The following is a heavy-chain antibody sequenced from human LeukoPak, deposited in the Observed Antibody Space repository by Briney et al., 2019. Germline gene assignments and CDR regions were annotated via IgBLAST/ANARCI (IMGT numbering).Heavy chain of an antibody. CDR3: ARGGHYYDSSGYYHY. CDR2: ISAYNVNT. D-gene: IGHD3-22*01. J-gene: IGHJ4*02. Sequence: ASVRVSCKASGYSFTSYGITWVRQAPGQGLEWMGWISAYNVNTDYAQKFQGRVTMTTDTSTSTACMELRSLRSDDTAVYYCARGGHYYDSSGYYHYWGQGTLVTVSS. V-gene: IGHV1-18*01. CDR1: GYSFTSYG.